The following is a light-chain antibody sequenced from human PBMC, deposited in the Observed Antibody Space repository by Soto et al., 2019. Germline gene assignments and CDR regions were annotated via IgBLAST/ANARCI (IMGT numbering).Light chain of an antibody. CDR1: TSDVGAYNY. CDR3: SSKTSSSSPFV. Sequence: QSVLTQPASVSGSPGQSITISCTGSTSDVGAYNYVSWYKHHPGQAPQLMIYEVSNQPSGVSNRFSGSKSGNTASLTISGLQADDEGDYYCSSKTSSSSPFVFGTGTKLTVL. CDR2: EVS. V-gene: IGLV2-14*01. J-gene: IGLJ1*01.